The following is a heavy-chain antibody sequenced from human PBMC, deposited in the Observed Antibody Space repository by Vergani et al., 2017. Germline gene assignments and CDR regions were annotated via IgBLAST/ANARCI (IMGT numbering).Heavy chain of an antibody. V-gene: IGHV3-30*18. CDR3: ANTAPAAIAPFDY. CDR1: GCTFSSYG. J-gene: IGHJ4*02. D-gene: IGHD2-2*02. Sequence: QVQLVESGGGVVQPGRSLRLSCAASGCTFSSYGMHWVRQAPGKGLEWVADISYDGSIKYYADSVKGRFTISRDNSKNTLYLQMNSLRAEDTAVYYCANTAPAAIAPFDYWGQGTLVTVSS. CDR2: ISYDGSIK.